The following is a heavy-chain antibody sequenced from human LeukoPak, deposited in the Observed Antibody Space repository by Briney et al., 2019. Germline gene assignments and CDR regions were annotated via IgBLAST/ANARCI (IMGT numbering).Heavy chain of an antibody. D-gene: IGHD6-6*01. J-gene: IGHJ4*02. CDR1: GYTFTDYY. Sequence: ASVKVSCKASGYTFTDYYMHWVRQAAGHGLEGMGWINPNSGGTNFAQKFQGGVAMARDTSISTAYLELGSLRSDDTAVYFCARARWQLVPYFDSWGQGTLVTVSS. V-gene: IGHV1-2*02. CDR2: INPNSGGT. CDR3: ARARWQLVPYFDS.